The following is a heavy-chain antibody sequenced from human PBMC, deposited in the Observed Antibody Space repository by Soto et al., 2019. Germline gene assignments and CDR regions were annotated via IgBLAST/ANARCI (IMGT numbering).Heavy chain of an antibody. J-gene: IGHJ3*02. D-gene: IGHD6-19*01. Sequence: QVQLQQWGAGLLKPSETLSLTCAVYGGSFSGYYWSWIRQPPGEGLEWLGEINHSGSTNYNPSLRSRVTISVDTSKNQFSLKLSSVTAADTAVYYCARGRRQWLVGGAFDIWGQGTMVTVSS. CDR2: INHSGST. CDR1: GGSFSGYY. CDR3: ARGRRQWLVGGAFDI. V-gene: IGHV4-34*01.